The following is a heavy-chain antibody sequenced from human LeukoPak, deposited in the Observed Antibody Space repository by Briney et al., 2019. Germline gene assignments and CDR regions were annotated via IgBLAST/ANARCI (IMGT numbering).Heavy chain of an antibody. CDR3: ARDAPGYGGYGD. CDR1: GFTFSTYW. J-gene: IGHJ4*02. V-gene: IGHV3-7*01. D-gene: IGHD5-12*01. Sequence: PGGSLRLSCAASGFTFSTYWMSWVRQAPGKGLEWVGNIKEDGSDKYYGDSVKGRFTISRDNAKKSLYLQMNSLRAEDTAVYYCARDAPGYGGYGDWGQGILVTVSS. CDR2: IKEDGSDK.